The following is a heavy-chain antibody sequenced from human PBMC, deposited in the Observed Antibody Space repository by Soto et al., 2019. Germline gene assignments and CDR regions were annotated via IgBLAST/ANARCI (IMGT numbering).Heavy chain of an antibody. CDR1: GFTFSSYG. D-gene: IGHD4-17*01. CDR2: ISYDGSDK. V-gene: IGHV3-30*18. Sequence: QEQLVESGGGVVQPGRSLRLSCAASGFTFSSYGMNWVRQAPGKGLEWVAVISYDGSDKYYGDSVKGRFTISRDNSKNRLYLQMNSLRAEDTAVYYCAKDEDGDYLLDAFDMWGQGTMVTVSS. CDR3: AKDEDGDYLLDAFDM. J-gene: IGHJ3*02.